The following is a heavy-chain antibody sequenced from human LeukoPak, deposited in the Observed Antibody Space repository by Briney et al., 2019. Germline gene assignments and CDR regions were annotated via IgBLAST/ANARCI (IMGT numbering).Heavy chain of an antibody. V-gene: IGHV4-34*01. D-gene: IGHD6-13*01. CDR2: INHSGST. J-gene: IGHJ4*02. CDR1: GGSFSGYY. Sequence: PSETLSLTCAVYGGSFSGYYWSCIRQPPGKGLEWIGEINHSGSTNYNPSLKSRVTISVDTSKNQFSLKLSSVTAADTAVYYCAREPLTGIVAAAGLFDYWGQGTLVTVSS. CDR3: AREPLTGIVAAAGLFDY.